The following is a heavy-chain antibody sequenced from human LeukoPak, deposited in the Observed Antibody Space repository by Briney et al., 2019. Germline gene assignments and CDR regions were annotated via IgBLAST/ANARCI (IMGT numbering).Heavy chain of an antibody. CDR1: GGSISSSSYY. Sequence: SETLSLTCTVSGGSISSSSYYWGWIRQPPGKGLEWIGEIYHSGSTNYNPSLKSRVTISVDKSKNQFSLKLSSVTAADTAVYYCARVGGSGEPAGYYFDYWGQGTLVTVSS. D-gene: IGHD2-2*01. V-gene: IGHV4-39*07. CDR2: IYHSGST. J-gene: IGHJ4*02. CDR3: ARVGGSGEPAGYYFDY.